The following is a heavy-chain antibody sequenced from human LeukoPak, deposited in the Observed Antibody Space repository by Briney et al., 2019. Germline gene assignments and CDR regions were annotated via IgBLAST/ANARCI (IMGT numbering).Heavy chain of an antibody. D-gene: IGHD4-23*01. CDR3: ARDTEGVSTVVLDY. CDR2: ISAYNGNT. Sequence: GASVKVSCKASGYTFTSYGISWVRQAPGQGLEWMGWISAYNGNTNYAQKLQGRVTMTTDTSTSTAYMELRSLRSDDTAVYYCARDTEGVSTVVLDYWGQGTLVTVSS. V-gene: IGHV1-18*01. J-gene: IGHJ4*02. CDR1: GYTFTSYG.